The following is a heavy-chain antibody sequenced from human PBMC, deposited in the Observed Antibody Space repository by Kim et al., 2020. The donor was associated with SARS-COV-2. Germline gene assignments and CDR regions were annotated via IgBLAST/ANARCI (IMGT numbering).Heavy chain of an antibody. D-gene: IGHD3-10*01. J-gene: IGHJ4*02. CDR3: ARENRPKYYYGSGSYSLFDY. CDR1: GGSISSYY. CDR2: IYYSGST. V-gene: IGHV4-59*13. Sequence: SETLSLTCTVSGGSISSYYWSWIRQPPGKGLEWIGYIYYSGSTNYNPSLKSRVTISVDTSKNQFSLKLSSVTAADTAVYYCARENRPKYYYGSGSYSLFDYWGQGTLVTVSS.